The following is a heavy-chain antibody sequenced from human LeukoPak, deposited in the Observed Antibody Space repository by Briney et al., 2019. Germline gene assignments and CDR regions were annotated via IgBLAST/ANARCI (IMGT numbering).Heavy chain of an antibody. V-gene: IGHV3-30*18. Sequence: PGGSLRLSCAASGFTFSSYGMHWVRQAPGKGLEWVAVISYDGSNKYCADSVKGRFTISRDNSKNTLYLQMNSLRAEDTAVYYCAKEMGIAAAGTPDYWGQGTLVTVSS. CDR2: ISYDGSNK. D-gene: IGHD6-13*01. J-gene: IGHJ4*02. CDR1: GFTFSSYG. CDR3: AKEMGIAAAGTPDY.